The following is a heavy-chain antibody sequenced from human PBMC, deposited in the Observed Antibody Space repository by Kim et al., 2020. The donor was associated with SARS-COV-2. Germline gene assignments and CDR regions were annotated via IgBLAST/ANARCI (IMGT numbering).Heavy chain of an antibody. CDR2: ISYDGSNK. D-gene: IGHD5-12*01. CDR3: AKDFPQPNSGYAEGGGY. CDR1: GFTFSSYG. J-gene: IGHJ4*02. V-gene: IGHV3-30*18. Sequence: GGSLRLSCAASGFTFSSYGMHWVRQAPGKGLEWVAVISYDGSNKYYADSVKGRFTISRDNSKNTLYLQMNSLRAEDTAVYYCAKDFPQPNSGYAEGGGYWGQGTLVTVSS.